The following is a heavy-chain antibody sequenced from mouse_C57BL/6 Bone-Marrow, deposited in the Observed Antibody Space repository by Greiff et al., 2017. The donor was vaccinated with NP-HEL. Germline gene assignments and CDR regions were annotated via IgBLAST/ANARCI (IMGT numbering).Heavy chain of an antibody. Sequence: VQLQQPGAELVKPGASVKLSCKASGYTFTSYWMQWVKQRPGQGLEWIGEIDPSDSYTNYNQKFTGKATLTVDTSSSTAYMQLSSLTSEDSAVYYCARGGNDYDFAMDYWGQGTSVTVSS. CDR1: GYTFTSYW. CDR3: ARGGNDYDFAMDY. V-gene: IGHV1-50*01. D-gene: IGHD2-4*01. CDR2: IDPSDSYT. J-gene: IGHJ4*01.